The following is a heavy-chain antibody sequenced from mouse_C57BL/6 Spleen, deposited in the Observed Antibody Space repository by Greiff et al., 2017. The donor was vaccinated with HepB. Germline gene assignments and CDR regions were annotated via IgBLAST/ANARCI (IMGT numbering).Heavy chain of an antibody. V-gene: IGHV14-3*01. J-gene: IGHJ1*03. CDR2: IDPANGNT. Sequence: LVESVAELVRPGASVKLSCTASGFNFKNTYMHWVKQRPEQGLEWIGRIDPANGNTKYAPKFQGKAIITAYTSSNTAYLQLSSLTSEDTAIYYCARRGGFYINYPHWYFDVWGTGTTVTVSS. CDR3: ARRGGFYINYPHWYFDV. D-gene: IGHD2-5*01. CDR1: GFNFKNTY.